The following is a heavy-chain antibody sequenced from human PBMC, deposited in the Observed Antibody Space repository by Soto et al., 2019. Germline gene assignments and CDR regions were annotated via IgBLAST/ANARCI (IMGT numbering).Heavy chain of an antibody. D-gene: IGHD5-12*01. CDR3: ATKGGYDYYYYYMDV. J-gene: IGHJ6*03. CDR1: GYTFTSYA. V-gene: IGHV1-3*01. Sequence: EASVKVSCKASGYTFTSYAMHWVRQAPGQRLEWMGWINAGNGNTKYSQKFQGRVTITRDTSASTAYMELSSLRSEDTAVYYCATKGGYDYYYYYMDVWGKGTTVTVSS. CDR2: INAGNGNT.